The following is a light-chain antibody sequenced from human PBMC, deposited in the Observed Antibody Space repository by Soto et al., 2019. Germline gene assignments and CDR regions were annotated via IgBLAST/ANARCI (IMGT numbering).Light chain of an antibody. J-gene: IGKJ2*01. CDR3: QQYHNWPPQYT. V-gene: IGKV3-15*01. CDR2: GAS. CDR1: QTVSSN. Sequence: IALTQSPATLSVSPGERATLSCRASQTVSSNLAWYQQKPGQAPRLLIHGASTRATGVPARFSGGGSGTEFTLSISSLQSEDFAVYYCQQYHNWPPQYTFGQGTKLQIK.